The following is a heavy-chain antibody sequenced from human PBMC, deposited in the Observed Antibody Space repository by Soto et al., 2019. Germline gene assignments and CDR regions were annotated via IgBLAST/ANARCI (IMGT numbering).Heavy chain of an antibody. J-gene: IGHJ4*02. D-gene: IGHD3-9*01. Sequence: QLQLQESGPGLVKPSETLSLTCSVSDDSINSDKYYCGWIRQPPGKGLEWIGSIYYCGNAYYNPTLQTRVTKSLDTSKSQFSQKLNSVTAPDSAVYFCARLEGLATISYYFDFWGPGALVTVSS. V-gene: IGHV4-39*01. CDR2: IYYCGNA. CDR1: DDSINSDKYY. CDR3: ARLEGLATISYYFDF.